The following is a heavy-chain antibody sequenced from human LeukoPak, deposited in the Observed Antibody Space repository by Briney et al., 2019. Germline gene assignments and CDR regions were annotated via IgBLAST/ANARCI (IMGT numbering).Heavy chain of an antibody. D-gene: IGHD5-18*01. CDR2: IYTSGST. CDR3: AGNNVDAASFDY. V-gene: IGHV4-4*09. Sequence: SETLSLTCTVSGGSISSYYWSWIRQPPGKGPEWIGYIYTSGSTNYNPSLKSRVTISVDTSKNQFSLKLSSVTAADTAVYYCAGNNVDAASFDYWGQGTLVTVSS. J-gene: IGHJ4*02. CDR1: GGSISSYY.